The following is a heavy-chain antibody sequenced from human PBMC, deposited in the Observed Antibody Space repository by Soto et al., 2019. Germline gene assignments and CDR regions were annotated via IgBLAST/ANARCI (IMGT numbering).Heavy chain of an antibody. V-gene: IGHV3-48*02. CDR2: IYGSSSTM. CDR1: GFTFSAFS. Sequence: LRLSCAGSGFTFSAFSMNWVRQAPGKGLEWISYIYGSSSTMYYADSVKGRFSISRDNAKSSLYLQMNNLTHEDTAVYYCARDRPVAYWGQGTPVTVSS. J-gene: IGHJ4*02. CDR3: ARDRPVAY.